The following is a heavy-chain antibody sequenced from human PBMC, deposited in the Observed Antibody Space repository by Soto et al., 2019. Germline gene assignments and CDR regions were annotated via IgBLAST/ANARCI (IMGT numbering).Heavy chain of an antibody. Sequence: SETLSLTCAFYCGSFIGYYWSWIRQPPGKGLEWIGEINHSGSTNYNPSLKSRVTISVDTSKNQFSLKLSSVTAADTAVYYCALWFGEVWGQGTTVTVSS. CDR3: ALWFGEV. CDR1: CGSFIGYY. V-gene: IGHV4-34*01. CDR2: INHSGST. D-gene: IGHD3-10*01. J-gene: IGHJ6*02.